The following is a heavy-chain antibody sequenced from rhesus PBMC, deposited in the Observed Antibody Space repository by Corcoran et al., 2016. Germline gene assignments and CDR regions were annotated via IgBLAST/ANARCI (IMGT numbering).Heavy chain of an antibody. V-gene: IGHV4-76*01. CDR1: GGSISGGYD. CDR2: IYGSSGST. CDR3: ARIYTVIWLPIDY. J-gene: IGHJ4*01. D-gene: IGHD4-23*01. Sequence: QVQLQESGPGVVKPSETLSLTCAVSGGSISGGYDWSWIRQPPGKGLEWIGYIYGSSGSTNYNPSLKNRVTISKDASKNEFSLKLSSVTAADTAVYYCARIYTVIWLPIDYWGQGVLVTVSS.